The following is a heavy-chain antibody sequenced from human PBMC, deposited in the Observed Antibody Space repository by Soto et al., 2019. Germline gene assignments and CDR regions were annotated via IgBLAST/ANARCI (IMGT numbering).Heavy chain of an antibody. CDR2: ISGSGGST. D-gene: IGHD6-6*01. CDR3: AKVGPVEQLVGTSWYFDL. Sequence: EVQLLESGGGLVQPGGSLRLSCAASGFTFSSYAMSWVRQAPGKGLEWVSAISGSGGSTYYADSVKGRFTISRDNSKNTLYLQMNSLRAEDTAVYYCAKVGPVEQLVGTSWYFDLWGRGTLVTVSS. V-gene: IGHV3-23*01. CDR1: GFTFSSYA. J-gene: IGHJ2*01.